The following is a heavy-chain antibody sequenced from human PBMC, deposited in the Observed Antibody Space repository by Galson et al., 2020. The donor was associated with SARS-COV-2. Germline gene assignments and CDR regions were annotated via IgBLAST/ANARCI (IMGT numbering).Heavy chain of an antibody. CDR1: GGSISSYY. CDR2: IYYSGST. D-gene: IGHD6-13*01. Sequence: SETLSLTCTVSGGSISSYYWSWIRQPPGKGLEWIGYIYYSGSTNYNPSLKSRVTISVDTSKNQCSLKLSSVTAADTAVYYCARGGPSSSLWYWGQGTLVTVSS. J-gene: IGHJ4*02. CDR3: ARGGPSSSLWY. V-gene: IGHV4-59*13.